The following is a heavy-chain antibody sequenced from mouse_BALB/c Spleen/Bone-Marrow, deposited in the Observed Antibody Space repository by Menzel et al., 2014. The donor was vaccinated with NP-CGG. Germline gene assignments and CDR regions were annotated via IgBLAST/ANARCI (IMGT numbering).Heavy chain of an antibody. J-gene: IGHJ3*01. CDR2: ILPGSGST. CDR1: GYTFSSYW. Sequence: VQLQQSGTELMKPGASVKISCKATGYTFSSYWIEWVNQRPGHGLEWIGEILPGSGSTNYNEKFKCKATSTADTSSNTAYMQLSSLTSEDSAVYYCARRGHGFAWFAYWGQGTLVTVSA. V-gene: IGHV1-9*01. CDR3: ARRGHGFAWFAY. D-gene: IGHD1-2*01.